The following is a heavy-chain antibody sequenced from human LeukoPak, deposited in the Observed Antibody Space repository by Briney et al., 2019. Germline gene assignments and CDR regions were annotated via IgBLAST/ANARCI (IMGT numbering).Heavy chain of an antibody. J-gene: IGHJ6*02. V-gene: IGHV3-23*01. CDR1: GFTFSGYP. Sequence: GGSLRLSCAASGFTFSGYPIHWVRQAPGKGLEWVSAISGSGGSTYYADSVKGRFTISRDNSKNTLYLQMNSLRAEDTAVYYCAKQAVSLYYYYYGMDVWGQGTTVTVSS. CDR3: AKQAVSLYYYYYGMDV. D-gene: IGHD3-16*01. CDR2: ISGSGGST.